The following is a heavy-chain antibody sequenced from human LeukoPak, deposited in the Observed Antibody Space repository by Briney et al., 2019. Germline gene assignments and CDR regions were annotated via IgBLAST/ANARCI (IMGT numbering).Heavy chain of an antibody. J-gene: IGHJ3*02. V-gene: IGHV4-59*08. CDR3: ARPGVGSGRYGAFDI. CDR1: GGSISSYY. Sequence: SESLSLTCTVSGGSISSYYWSWIRQPPGKGLEWIGYIYYSGSTNYNPSLKSRVTISVDTSKNQFSLKLSSVTAADTAVYYCARPGVGSGRYGAFDIWGQGTMVTVSS. D-gene: IGHD5-18*01. CDR2: IYYSGST.